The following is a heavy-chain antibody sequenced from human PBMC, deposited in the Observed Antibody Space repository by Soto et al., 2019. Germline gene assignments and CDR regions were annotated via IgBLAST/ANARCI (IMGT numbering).Heavy chain of an antibody. Sequence: QVQLGESGGGVVQPGRSLRLSCAASGFTFSSYGMHWGRQAPGKGLEWVEVIWYDGRNKYYADSVKGQFTIARDNSKNTLYLQMNSLRAEDTAVYYCARDQDSYGYDYWGQGTLVTVSS. V-gene: IGHV3-33*01. CDR2: IWYDGRNK. D-gene: IGHD5-18*01. CDR3: ARDQDSYGYDY. CDR1: GFTFSSYG. J-gene: IGHJ4*02.